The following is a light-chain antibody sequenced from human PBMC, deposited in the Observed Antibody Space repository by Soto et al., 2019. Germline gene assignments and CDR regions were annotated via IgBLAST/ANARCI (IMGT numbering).Light chain of an antibody. Sequence: QSALTQPPSASGSPGQSVTISCTGTRSDVGGSNYVSWYQQHPGKAPKLMIYEVIKRPSGVPDRFSGSKSGNTASLTVSGLQAEDEADYYCSSYAGSNNLVFGGGTKLTVL. V-gene: IGLV2-8*01. CDR1: RSDVGGSNY. CDR3: SSYAGSNNLV. J-gene: IGLJ2*01. CDR2: EVI.